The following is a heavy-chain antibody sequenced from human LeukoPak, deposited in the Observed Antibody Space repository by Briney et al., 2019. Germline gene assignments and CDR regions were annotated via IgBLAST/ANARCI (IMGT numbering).Heavy chain of an antibody. CDR2: ISHDGSNK. CDR3: AREFRGYGMDV. CDR1: GFSFSSYA. J-gene: IGHJ6*02. V-gene: IGHV3-30-3*01. Sequence: GGSLRLSCAASGFSFSSYAMHWVRQAPGKGLEWVTVISHDGSNKYYADSVKGRFTISRDNSKNTLYLQMNSLRAEDTAVYYCAREFRGYGMDVWGQGTTVTVSS. D-gene: IGHD3-10*01.